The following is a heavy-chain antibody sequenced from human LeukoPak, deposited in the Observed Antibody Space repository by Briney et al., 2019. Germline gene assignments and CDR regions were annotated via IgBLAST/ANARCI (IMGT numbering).Heavy chain of an antibody. J-gene: IGHJ3*02. D-gene: IGHD4-23*01. Sequence: SETLSLTCTVSGGSISSYYWSWIRQPPGKGLEWIGYIYYSGSTNYNPSLKSRVTISVDTSKNQFSLKLSSVTAADTAVYYSAREGGGLIRAFDIWGQGTMVTVSS. V-gene: IGHV4-59*13. CDR1: GGSISSYY. CDR2: IYYSGST. CDR3: AREGGGLIRAFDI.